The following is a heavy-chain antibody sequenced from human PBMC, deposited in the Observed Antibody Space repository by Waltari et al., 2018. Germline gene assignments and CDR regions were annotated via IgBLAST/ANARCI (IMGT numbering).Heavy chain of an antibody. V-gene: IGHV4-59*01. CDR2: IYYSGST. J-gene: IGHJ6*02. CDR3: ARDLSRLWFGERGEYYYYGMDV. CDR1: GGSISSYY. D-gene: IGHD3-10*01. Sequence: QVQLQESGPGLVKPSETLSLTCTVSGGSISSYYWSWVRQPPGKGREWIGYIYYSGSTNYNPSLKSRVTISVDTSKNQFSLKLSSVTAADTAVYYCARDLSRLWFGERGEYYYYGMDVWGQGTTVTVSS.